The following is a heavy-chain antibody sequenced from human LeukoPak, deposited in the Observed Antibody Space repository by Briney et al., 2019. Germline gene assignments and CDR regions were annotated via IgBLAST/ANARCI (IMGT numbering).Heavy chain of an antibody. D-gene: IGHD3-22*01. Sequence: SETLSLTCTVSGGSISSYYWSWIRQPAGKGLEWIGRIYTSGSTNYNPSLKSRVTMSVDTSKNQFSLKLSSVTAADTAVYYCARVYSRGGYYDSSGYYLIDYWGQGTLVTVSS. V-gene: IGHV4-4*07. CDR3: ARVYSRGGYYDSSGYYLIDY. J-gene: IGHJ4*02. CDR2: IYTSGST. CDR1: GGSISSYY.